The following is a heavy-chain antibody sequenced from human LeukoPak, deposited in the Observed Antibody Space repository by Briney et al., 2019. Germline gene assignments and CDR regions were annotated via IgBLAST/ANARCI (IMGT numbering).Heavy chain of an antibody. CDR3: AHRDWVKNCFDS. V-gene: IGHV2-5*02. CDR1: GFSLRTSAVG. J-gene: IGHJ5*01. CDR2: ICWGDGK. D-gene: IGHD3-9*01. Sequence: SGPTLAHPTQILMLTRTFYGFSLRTSAVGVGWMRQLPREALELLALICWGDGKVYNPQQKSKIPITKETSKNQVVLTMTHMDPLDTATYYCAHRDWVKNCFDSCGQGTLVTVSS.